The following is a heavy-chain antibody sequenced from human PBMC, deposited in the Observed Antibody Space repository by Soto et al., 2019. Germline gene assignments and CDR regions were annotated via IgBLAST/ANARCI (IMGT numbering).Heavy chain of an antibody. CDR1: GFTFSKYA. J-gene: IGHJ6*02. V-gene: IGHV3-23*01. CDR3: ARGGVYGRDHYYTGMDV. Sequence: PGGSLRLSSAASGFTFSKYALTWVRQSPGKGLEWVSAINSYEHGPYYIDPMRRRFTISKDNSNNMVYRQMNDLRADDSAVYYCARGGVYGRDHYYTGMDVWGQGTTVTVSS. D-gene: IGHD3-3*01. CDR2: INSYEHGP.